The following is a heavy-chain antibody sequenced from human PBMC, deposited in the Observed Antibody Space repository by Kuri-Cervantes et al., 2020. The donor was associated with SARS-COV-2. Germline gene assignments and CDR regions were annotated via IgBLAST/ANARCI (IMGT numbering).Heavy chain of an antibody. J-gene: IGHJ4*02. CDR2: ISSSSSTI. Sequence: GESLKISCTASGFIFSDYYMTWIRQAPGKGLEWVSYISSSSSTIYYADSVKGRFTISRDNSKNTLYLQTNSLRAEDTAVYYCASALLMGGDYVGVIDYWGQGTLVTVSS. CDR3: ASALLMGGDYVGVIDY. V-gene: IGHV3-11*04. CDR1: GFIFSDYY. D-gene: IGHD4-23*01.